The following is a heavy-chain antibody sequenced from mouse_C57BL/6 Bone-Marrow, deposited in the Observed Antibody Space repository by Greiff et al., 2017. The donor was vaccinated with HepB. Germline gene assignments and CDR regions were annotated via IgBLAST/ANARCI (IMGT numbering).Heavy chain of an antibody. CDR2: INPNNGGT. Sequence: EVQLQQSGPELVKPGASVKISCKASGYTFTDYYMNWVKQSHGKSLEWIGDINPNNGGTSYNQKFKGKATLTVDKSSSTAYMELRSLTSEDSAVYYCARGRLVSDYWGQGTTLTVSS. D-gene: IGHD2-2*01. CDR1: GYTFTDYY. V-gene: IGHV1-26*01. J-gene: IGHJ2*01. CDR3: ARGRLVSDY.